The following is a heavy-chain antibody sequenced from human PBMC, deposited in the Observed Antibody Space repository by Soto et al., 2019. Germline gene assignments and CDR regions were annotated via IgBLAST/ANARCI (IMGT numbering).Heavy chain of an antibody. V-gene: IGHV4-39*07. D-gene: IGHD1-26*01. CDR1: GGSFSSSSHY. CDR3: AGSTVGIVADTLYGY. CDR2: IYYDGRT. J-gene: IGHJ4*02. Sequence: SETLSLTCTVSGGSFSSSSHYWVWIRQPPGKGLEWVGSIYYDGRTYYNASLKSRVTISVDTSKNQFSLKLTSVTAADTAVYYCAGSTVGIVADTLYGYWGQGALVTVSS.